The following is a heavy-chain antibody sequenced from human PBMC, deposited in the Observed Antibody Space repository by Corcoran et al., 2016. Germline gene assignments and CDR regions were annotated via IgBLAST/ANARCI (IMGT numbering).Heavy chain of an antibody. D-gene: IGHD4-17*01. Sequence: QVTLKESGPALVKPPRTLTLTCIFSGFSLSTSGMRMSWIRQSPGKALEWLARIDWDDDKFYRTSLATRLTISKDTSKNQVVLTMTNMDPLDTATYYCARIRPNAVPYYFDYWGHGILVTVSS. V-gene: IGHV2-70*04. CDR3: ARIRPNAVPYYFDY. J-gene: IGHJ4*01. CDR1: GFSLSTSGMR. CDR2: IDWDDDK.